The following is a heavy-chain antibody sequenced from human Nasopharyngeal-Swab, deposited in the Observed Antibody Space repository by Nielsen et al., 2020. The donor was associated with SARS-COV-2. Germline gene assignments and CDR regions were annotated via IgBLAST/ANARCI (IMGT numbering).Heavy chain of an antibody. CDR2: IYYSGST. V-gene: IGHV4-59*13. J-gene: IGHJ4*02. D-gene: IGHD4-23*01. CDR3: ARAGDYGGNHDFDY. Sequence: SETLSLTCTVSGGSISSYYWSWIRQPPGKGLEWIGYIYYSGSTNYNPSLKSRVTISVDTSKNQFSLKLSSVTATDTAVYYCARAGDYGGNHDFDYWGQGTLVTVSS. CDR1: GGSISSYY.